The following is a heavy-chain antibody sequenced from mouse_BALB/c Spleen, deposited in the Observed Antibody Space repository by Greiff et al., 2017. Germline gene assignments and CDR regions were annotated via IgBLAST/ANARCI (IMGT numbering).Heavy chain of an antibody. CDR1: GYTFTSYV. V-gene: IGHV1-14*01. CDR3: ARRKDLTTATGAMDY. Sequence: EVQLQESGPELVKPGASVKMSCKASGYTFTSYVMHWVKQKPGQGLEWIGYINPYNDGTKYNEKFKGKATLTSDKSSSTAYMELSSLTSEDSAVYYGARRKDLTTATGAMDYWGQGTSVTVSS. CDR2: INPYNDGT. D-gene: IGHD1-2*01. J-gene: IGHJ4*01.